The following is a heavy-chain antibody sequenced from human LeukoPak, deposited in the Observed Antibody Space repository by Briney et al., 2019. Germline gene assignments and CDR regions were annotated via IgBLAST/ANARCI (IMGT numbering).Heavy chain of an antibody. Sequence: PGESLRLSCAASGFTFSSYSMNWVRQAPGKGLEWVSSITSRSSYTFYADSVKGRFTISRDNAENSVYLQMNSLRAEDTAVYYCATKVAGASYFSDWGQGTLVTVSS. D-gene: IGHD6-19*01. CDR3: ATKVAGASYFSD. J-gene: IGHJ4*02. V-gene: IGHV3-21*01. CDR1: GFTFSSYS. CDR2: ITSRSSYT.